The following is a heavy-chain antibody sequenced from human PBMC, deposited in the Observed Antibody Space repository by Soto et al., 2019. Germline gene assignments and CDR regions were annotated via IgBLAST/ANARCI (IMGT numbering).Heavy chain of an antibody. Sequence: SETLSLTCSVSGGSISGSYWSWIRQSPGKGLEWLGYVYYTGSTNYSPSLRSRVSISVDTSKNEFSLRLSSVTAADTAVYFCARSVADPGAHIECWGQG. CDR2: VYYTGST. CDR3: ARSVADPGAHIEC. D-gene: IGHD2-8*02. CDR1: GGSISGSY. V-gene: IGHV4-59*01. J-gene: IGHJ4*01.